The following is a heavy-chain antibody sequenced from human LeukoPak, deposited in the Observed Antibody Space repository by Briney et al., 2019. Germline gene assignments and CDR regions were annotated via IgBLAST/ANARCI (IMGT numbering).Heavy chain of an antibody. Sequence: GASVKVSCKASGYTFTGYYIHWVRQAPGQGLEWMGWVNPTSGDTNYLQKFQDRVTMTRDMSISTAYMELSRVRSDDTAVYYCARGDGDGPARRAFDIWGQGTMVTVSS. J-gene: IGHJ3*02. CDR2: VNPTSGDT. CDR3: ARGDGDGPARRAFDI. CDR1: GYTFTGYY. V-gene: IGHV1-2*02. D-gene: IGHD7-27*01.